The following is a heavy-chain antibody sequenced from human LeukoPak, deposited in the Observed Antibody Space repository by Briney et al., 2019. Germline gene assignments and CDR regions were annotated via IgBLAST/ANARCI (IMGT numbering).Heavy chain of an antibody. CDR2: INTNTGNP. J-gene: IGHJ5*02. CDR3: ARDRKGRTVVVPAAQPSYNWFDP. Sequence: GASVKVSCKASGYTFTSYAMNWVRQAPRQGLEWMGWINTNTGNPTYAQGFTGRFVFSLDTSVSTAYLQISSLKAEDTAVYYCARDRKGRTVVVPAAQPSYNWFDPWGQGTLVTVSS. CDR1: GYTFTSYA. D-gene: IGHD2-2*01. V-gene: IGHV7-4-1*02.